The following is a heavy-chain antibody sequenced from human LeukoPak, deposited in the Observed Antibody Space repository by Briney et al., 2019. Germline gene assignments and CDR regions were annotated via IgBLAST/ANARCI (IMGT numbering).Heavy chain of an antibody. CDR3: TRDHAAYCGGDCYSHFQH. Sequence: GGSLRLSCTASGFTFGDYAMSWVRQAPGKGLEWVGFIRSKAYGGTTEYAASVKGRFTISRDDSKSIAYPQMNSLKTEDTAVYYCTRDHAAYCGGDCYSHFQHWGQGTLVTVSS. V-gene: IGHV3-49*04. D-gene: IGHD2-21*02. J-gene: IGHJ1*01. CDR1: GFTFGDYA. CDR2: IRSKAYGGTT.